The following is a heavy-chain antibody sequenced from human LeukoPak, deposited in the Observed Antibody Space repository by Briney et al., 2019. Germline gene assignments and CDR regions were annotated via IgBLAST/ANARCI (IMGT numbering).Heavy chain of an antibody. CDR3: ARHEVGYQLLPYYFDY. CDR2: IYYSGST. D-gene: IGHD2-2*01. Sequence: SETLSLTCTVSGGSISSSSYYWGWIRQPPGKGLEWIGSIYYSGSTYYNPSLKSRVTISVDTSKNQFSLKLSSVTAADADVYYCARHEVGYQLLPYYFDYCCQGTLVTASS. CDR1: GGSISSSSYY. V-gene: IGHV4-39*01. J-gene: IGHJ4*02.